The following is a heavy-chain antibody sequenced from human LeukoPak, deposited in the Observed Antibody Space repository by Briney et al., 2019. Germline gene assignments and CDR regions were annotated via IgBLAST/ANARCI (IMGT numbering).Heavy chain of an antibody. CDR1: AYTLTNLS. CDR3: PTHGYSSSRYVS. V-gene: IGHV1-24*01. Sequence: ASAKVSCKVSAYTLTNLSMHWVRQAPRREVEWMGGFNPQDGETIYAQTFQDRVTITEDTSTDNASMELSSLRSADTAVSYSPTHGYSSSRYVSWGQGTLVSVSS. CDR2: FNPQDGET. D-gene: IGHD6-13*01. J-gene: IGHJ5*02.